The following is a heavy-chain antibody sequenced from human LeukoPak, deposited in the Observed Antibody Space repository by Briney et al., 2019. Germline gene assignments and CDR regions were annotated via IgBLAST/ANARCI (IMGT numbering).Heavy chain of an antibody. CDR2: INSDGSST. V-gene: IGHV3-74*01. Sequence: GGSLRLSCAASGFTFSNYWIHWVRQAPGKGLVWVSRINSDGSSTSYADSVKGRFTISRDNAKNTLYLQMNSLRAEDTAVYYCAKGSGITTPHGFDIWGQGAMVTVSS. J-gene: IGHJ3*02. CDR1: GFTFSNYW. D-gene: IGHD3-22*01. CDR3: AKGSGITTPHGFDI.